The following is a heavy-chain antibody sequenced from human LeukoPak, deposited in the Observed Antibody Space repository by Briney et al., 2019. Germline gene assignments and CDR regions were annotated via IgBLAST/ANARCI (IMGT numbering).Heavy chain of an antibody. CDR1: GGSFSGDY. D-gene: IGHD6-19*01. J-gene: IGHJ4*02. CDR2: IKHSGST. Sequence: SETQSPICAVYGGSFSGDYRNWIRQPPGKGLEWIGEIKHSGSTNSNPSLKSRVTISVDRSKNQFSLKLSSVTAADTAVYYCARRPRYSSGWYYFDSWGQGTLVTVSS. V-gene: IGHV4-34*01. CDR3: ARRPRYSSGWYYFDS.